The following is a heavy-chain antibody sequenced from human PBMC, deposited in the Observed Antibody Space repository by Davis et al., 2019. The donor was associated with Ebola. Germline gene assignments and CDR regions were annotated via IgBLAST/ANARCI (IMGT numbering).Heavy chain of an antibody. Sequence: ASVKVSCKASGYTFTDDYMHWVRQAPGQGLEWMGMINPGGGSTRYTQKLQGRVTMTRDTSTSTVYMELSSLRSEDTAVYYCAFWKQLVRDYWGQGTLVTVSS. CDR1: GYTFTDDY. V-gene: IGHV1-46*01. J-gene: IGHJ4*02. D-gene: IGHD6-13*01. CDR3: AFWKQLVRDY. CDR2: INPGGGST.